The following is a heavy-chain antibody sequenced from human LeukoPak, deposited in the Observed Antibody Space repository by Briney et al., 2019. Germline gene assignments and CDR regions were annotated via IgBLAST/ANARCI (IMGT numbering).Heavy chain of an antibody. CDR2: IYYSGST. CDR1: GGSISSSSYY. CDR3: ARPYGSGTNYYYYMDV. J-gene: IGHJ6*03. D-gene: IGHD3-10*01. Sequence: PSETLSLTCTVSGGSISSSSYYWGWIRQPPGKGLEWIGSIYYSGSTYYNPSLKSRVTISVDTSKNQFSLKLSSVTAADTAVYYCARPYGSGTNYYYYMDVWGKGTTVTVSS. V-gene: IGHV4-39*07.